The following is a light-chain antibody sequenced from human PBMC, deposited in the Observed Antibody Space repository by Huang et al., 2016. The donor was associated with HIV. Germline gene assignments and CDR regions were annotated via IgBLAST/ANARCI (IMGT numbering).Light chain of an antibody. CDR2: DAS. J-gene: IGKJ4*01. CDR1: EGVSNS. CDR3: QQRSKD. Sequence: EVVLTQSPANLSLSPGERATLSCRASEGVSNSLAWYQQKPGQAPRLLIYDASNRATGSPARFSGSGSGTDFTLTISSLEPEDFAVYYCQQRSKDFGGGTKVEIK. V-gene: IGKV3-11*01.